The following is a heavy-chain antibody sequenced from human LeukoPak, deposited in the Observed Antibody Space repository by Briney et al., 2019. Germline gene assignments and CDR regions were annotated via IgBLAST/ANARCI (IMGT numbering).Heavy chain of an antibody. V-gene: IGHV1-69*05. CDR3: AREQGIVGATRFGY. CDR1: GGTFSSYA. J-gene: IGHJ4*02. D-gene: IGHD1-26*01. Sequence: SVKVSCKASGGTFSSYAISWVRQAPGQGLEWMGRIIPIFGTANYAQKFQGRVTITTDESTSTAYMELNSLRSGDTAVYYCAREQGIVGATRFGYWGQGTLVTVSS. CDR2: IIPIFGTA.